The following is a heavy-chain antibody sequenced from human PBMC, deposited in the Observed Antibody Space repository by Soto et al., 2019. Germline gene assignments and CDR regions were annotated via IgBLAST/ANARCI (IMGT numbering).Heavy chain of an antibody. D-gene: IGHD3-16*01. CDR2: IIPVFDKA. Sequence: QVQLVQSGADVKKPGSSVKVSCKTSGGSFGSSAISWVRQAPAQGLEWMGEIIPVFDKANYAQNFQGRLTMTADVLTGTVFMEVSSLRSEDTAVYFCARLRRDWGDAFDLWGLGTFVTVSS. CDR3: ARLRRDWGDAFDL. J-gene: IGHJ3*01. CDR1: GGSFGSSA. V-gene: IGHV1-69*01.